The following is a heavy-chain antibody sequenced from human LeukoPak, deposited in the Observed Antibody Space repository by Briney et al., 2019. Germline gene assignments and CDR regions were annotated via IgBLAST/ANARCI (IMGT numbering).Heavy chain of an antibody. CDR1: GFTFRTYE. V-gene: IGHV3-48*03. Sequence: QPGGSLRLSCAGAGFTFRTYEMNWVRQAPGKGLEWVSYISTSSSTIYYADSVKGRFTISRDNAKNTLYLQMNSLRAEDTAVYYCAKGGSSWSEIDYWGQGTLVTVSS. D-gene: IGHD6-13*01. CDR3: AKGGSSWSEIDY. J-gene: IGHJ4*02. CDR2: ISTSSSTI.